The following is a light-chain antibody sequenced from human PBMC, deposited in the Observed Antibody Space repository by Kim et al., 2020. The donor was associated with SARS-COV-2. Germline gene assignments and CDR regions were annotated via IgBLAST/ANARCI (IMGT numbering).Light chain of an antibody. Sequence: SYELTQPPSVSVSPGQTASITCSGNKLGHKYACWYQQRPGQSPVLVIYQDNKRPSGIPERFSGSNSGNTATLTISGTQAMDEADYYCQAWDRSTVVFGGGTQLTVL. CDR3: QAWDRSTVV. J-gene: IGLJ2*01. CDR2: QDN. CDR1: KLGHKY. V-gene: IGLV3-1*01.